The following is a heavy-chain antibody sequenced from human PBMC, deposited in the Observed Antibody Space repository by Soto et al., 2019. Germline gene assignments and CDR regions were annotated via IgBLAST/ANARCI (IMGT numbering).Heavy chain of an antibody. V-gene: IGHV3-30-3*01. CDR1: GFTFSSYA. CDR3: ATLRRFDY. J-gene: IGHJ4*02. CDR2: ISDDGSNK. Sequence: QVQLVESGGVVVQPGRSLRLSCAASGFTFSSYAMHWVRQAPGKGLEWVAVISDDGSNKYYADSVKGRFTISRDNSKNTLYLQMNSLRAEDTAVYYCATLRRFDYWGQGTLVNVSS. D-gene: IGHD4-17*01.